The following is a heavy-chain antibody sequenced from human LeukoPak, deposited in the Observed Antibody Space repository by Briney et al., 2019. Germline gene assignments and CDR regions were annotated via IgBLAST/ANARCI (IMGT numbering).Heavy chain of an antibody. CDR3: ARDCWGITIFGVATLPPRNNWFDP. J-gene: IGHJ5*02. D-gene: IGHD3-3*01. V-gene: IGHV1-69*04. CDR1: GGTFSSYT. Sequence: GASVKVSCKASGGTFSSYTISWVRQAPGQGLEWMGRIIPILGIANCAQKFQGRVTITADKSTSTAYMELSSLRSEDTAVYYCARDCWGITIFGVATLPPRNNWFDPWGQGTLVTVSS. CDR2: IIPILGIA.